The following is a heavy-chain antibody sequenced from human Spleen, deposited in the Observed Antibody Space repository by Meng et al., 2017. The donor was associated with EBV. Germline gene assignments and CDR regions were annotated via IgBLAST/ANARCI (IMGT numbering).Heavy chain of an antibody. J-gene: IGHJ4*02. CDR2: IYWDDDK. Sequence: QITLKESGPTLVKPTQTPTLTCTFSGFSLSTSGEGVGWIRQPPGKALEYLALIYWDDDKSYSTSLKSRLTITKDTSKNQVVLTMTNMDPVDTATYYCSHKPYQGPFDSWGQGTLVTVSS. CDR3: SHKPYQGPFDS. CDR1: GFSLSTSGEG. D-gene: IGHD2-2*01. V-gene: IGHV2-5*02.